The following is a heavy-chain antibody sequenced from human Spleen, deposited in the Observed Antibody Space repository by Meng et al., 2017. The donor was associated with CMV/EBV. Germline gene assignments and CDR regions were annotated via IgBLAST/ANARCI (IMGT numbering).Heavy chain of an antibody. D-gene: IGHD3-10*01. V-gene: IGHV3-7*03. CDR1: GFTFSGYW. J-gene: IGHJ3*02. CDR3: AKAALYGSGSYYSAFDM. CDR2: IKQDGSEH. Sequence: GESLKISCVASGFTFSGYWMSWVRQAPGKGLEWVANIKQDGSEHYYVDSVRGRFTISRDNAKNTLYLQMNSLRADDTAVYYCAKAALYGSGSYYSAFDMWGQGTMVTVSS.